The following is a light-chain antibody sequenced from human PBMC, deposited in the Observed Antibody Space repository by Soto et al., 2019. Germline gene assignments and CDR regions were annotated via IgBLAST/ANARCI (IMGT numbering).Light chain of an antibody. V-gene: IGLV1-40*01. CDR2: GNN. J-gene: IGLJ1*01. CDR3: QSYASSLSANFV. Sequence: QSVLTQPPTVSGAPGQRDTISCTGSSSNIGAGYDVHWYQQLPGKAPKLLIYGNNNRPSGVPDRFSGSKSGTSASLAITGLRADDEADYYCQSYASSLSANFVFGTGTKVTVL. CDR1: SSNIGAGYD.